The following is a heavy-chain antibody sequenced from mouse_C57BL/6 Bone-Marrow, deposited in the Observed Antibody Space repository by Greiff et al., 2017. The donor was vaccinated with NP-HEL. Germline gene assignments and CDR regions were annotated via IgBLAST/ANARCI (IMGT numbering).Heavy chain of an antibody. J-gene: IGHJ3*01. Sequence: QVQLQQPGAELVRPGSSVKLSCKASGYTFTSYWMHWVKQRPIQGLEWIGNIDPSDSETHSNQKFKDKATLTVDKSSSTAYMQLSSLTSEDSAVYYCARRVGRGGFAYWGQGTLVTVSA. D-gene: IGHD4-1*01. V-gene: IGHV1-52*01. CDR1: GYTFTSYW. CDR3: ARRVGRGGFAY. CDR2: IDPSDSET.